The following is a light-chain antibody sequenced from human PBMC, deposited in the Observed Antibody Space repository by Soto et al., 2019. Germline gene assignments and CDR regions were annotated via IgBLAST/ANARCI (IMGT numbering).Light chain of an antibody. J-gene: IGKJ4*01. CDR3: QNYYSAPLT. CDR2: GAS. V-gene: IGKV3-20*01. Sequence: EIVLTQSPGTLSLSPGERATLSCRASQSVSSSYLAWYQQQPGQAPRLLIYGASSRATGIPDRFSGSGSGTDFTLTISDLQPEDVATYYCQNYYSAPLTFGGGTKVDIK. CDR1: QSVSSSY.